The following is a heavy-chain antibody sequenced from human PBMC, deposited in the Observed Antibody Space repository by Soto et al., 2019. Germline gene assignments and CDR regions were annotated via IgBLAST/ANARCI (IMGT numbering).Heavy chain of an antibody. CDR3: IRGGTIVGSIAPFGY. CDR2: LNPGGDTT. V-gene: IGHV1-46*03. J-gene: IGHJ4*02. CDR1: GNTFTSYH. D-gene: IGHD1-26*01. Sequence: QVQLVQSGAEVTKPGASVKVSCKASGNTFTSYHMHWVRQAPGQGLEWMGTLNPGGDTTAHAQKFQGRVTMTGDTSTSTVYMEVTSLSSEDTAVYYCIRGGTIVGSIAPFGYWGQGTLVTGSS.